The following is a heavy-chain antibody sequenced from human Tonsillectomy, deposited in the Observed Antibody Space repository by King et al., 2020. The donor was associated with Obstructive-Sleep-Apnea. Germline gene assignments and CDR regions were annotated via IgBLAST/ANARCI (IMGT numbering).Heavy chain of an antibody. CDR2: IYYSGRT. CDR1: GGSISSSSDY. J-gene: IGHJ2*01. D-gene: IGHD2-15*01. Sequence: QLQESGPGLVKPSETLSLTCTVSGGSISSSSDYLGWIRQPPGKGLEWIVSIYYSGRTYYHPSLKIRVTISVDTSKNQFSLRLRSVTAADTAVYYCARVGGDWYFDLWGRGTLVTVSS. CDR3: ARVGGDWYFDL. V-gene: IGHV4-39*07.